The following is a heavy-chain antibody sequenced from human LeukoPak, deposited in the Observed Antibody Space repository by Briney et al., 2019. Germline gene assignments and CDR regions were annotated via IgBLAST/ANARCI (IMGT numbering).Heavy chain of an antibody. J-gene: IGHJ6*03. CDR3: AKAGIDYYDSRGGYYYYYYMDV. CDR1: GFTFGTYA. CDR2: ISGNGGNT. Sequence: GGSLRLSCAASGFTFGTYAMTWVRQAPGKGLEWVSSISGNGGNTDYADSVKGRFTISRDNSKNTLFLQLNSLRAEDTAVYYCAKAGIDYYDSRGGYYYYYYMDVWGKGTTVTVSS. D-gene: IGHD3-22*01. V-gene: IGHV3-23*01.